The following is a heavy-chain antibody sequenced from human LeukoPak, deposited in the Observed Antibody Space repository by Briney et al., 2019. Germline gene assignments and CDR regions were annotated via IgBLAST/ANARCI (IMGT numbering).Heavy chain of an antibody. V-gene: IGHV1-8*01. CDR3: ARAEYKTSYDFWSGYYRSGDYYYYGMDV. CDR2: MNPNSGKT. D-gene: IGHD3-3*01. J-gene: IGHJ6*02. CDR1: GYTFTSYD. Sequence: GASVKVSCKPSGYTFTSYDINWVRQATGQGLEWMGWMNPNSGKTGYAQKLQGRVTMTRSTSISTAYMELSSLRSKDTAVYYCARAEYKTSYDFWSGYYRSGDYYYYGMDVWGQGTTVTVSS.